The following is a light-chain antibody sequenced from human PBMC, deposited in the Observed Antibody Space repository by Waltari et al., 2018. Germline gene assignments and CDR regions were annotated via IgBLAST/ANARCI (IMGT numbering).Light chain of an antibody. V-gene: IGLV1-47*01. CDR1: TSNIGRNY. CDR3: ATWDGSLTAWV. Sequence: QSVLTQPPSASGTPGQRVTISCSGSTSNIGRNYVYWYQQFPGTAPKLLGYRNNGRPSGVPDRIAGAKSGTSASLASSGLRSEDEADYYCATWDGSLTAWVFGGGTKVTVL. J-gene: IGLJ3*02. CDR2: RNN.